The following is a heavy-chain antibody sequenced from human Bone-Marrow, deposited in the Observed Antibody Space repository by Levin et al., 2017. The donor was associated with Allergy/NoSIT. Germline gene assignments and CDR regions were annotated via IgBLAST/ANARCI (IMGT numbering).Heavy chain of an antibody. Sequence: SCAASGFTFSSYAMHWVRQAPGKGLEWVAVISYDGSNKYYADSVKGRFTISRDNSKNTLYLQMNSLRAEDTAVYYCARDRGLLRYFDGFSPDYWGQGTLVTVSS. CDR2: ISYDGSNK. V-gene: IGHV3-30-3*01. CDR1: GFTFSSYA. CDR3: ARDRGLLRYFDGFSPDY. D-gene: IGHD3-9*01. J-gene: IGHJ4*02.